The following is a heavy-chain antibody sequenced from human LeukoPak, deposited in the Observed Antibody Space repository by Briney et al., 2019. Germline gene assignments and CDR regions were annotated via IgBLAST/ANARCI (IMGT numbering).Heavy chain of an antibody. CDR3: AREGARSCTNGVWGAFDY. Sequence: GGSLRLSCAASGFTFSSYAMHWVRQAPGKGLEWVAVISYDGSNKYYADSVKGRFTISRDNSKNTLYLQMNSLRAEDTAVYYCAREGARSCTNGVWGAFDYWGQGTLAT. D-gene: IGHD2-8*01. CDR1: GFTFSSYA. CDR2: ISYDGSNK. V-gene: IGHV3-30-3*01. J-gene: IGHJ4*02.